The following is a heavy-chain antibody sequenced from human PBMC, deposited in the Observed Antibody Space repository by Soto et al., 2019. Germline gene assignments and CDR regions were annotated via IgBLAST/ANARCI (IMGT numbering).Heavy chain of an antibody. CDR2: ISGSGIST. CDR1: GFTFSSYA. D-gene: IGHD6-19*01. V-gene: IGHV3-23*01. J-gene: IGHJ4*02. Sequence: EVQLLESGGGLVQSGGSLRLSCAASGFTFSSYAMSWVRQAPGKGLEWVSAISGSGISTYYADSVKGRFTISRDNSKNTLYLQTNSLRAEDTAVYYCAKEYEYSSGWERIDYWGQGTLVIVSS. CDR3: AKEYEYSSGWERIDY.